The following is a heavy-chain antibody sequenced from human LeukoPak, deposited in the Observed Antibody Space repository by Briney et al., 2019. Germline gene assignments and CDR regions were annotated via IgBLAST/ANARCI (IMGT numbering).Heavy chain of an antibody. Sequence: ASVKVSCKASGYTFTCYYMHWVRQAPGQGLEWRGWINPNSGGTNYAQKFQGRVTMTSDTSISTAYMELSRLRSDDTAVYYCARYSIVVVPAARQGYNWFDPWGQGTLVTVSS. CDR3: ARYSIVVVPAARQGYNWFDP. J-gene: IGHJ5*02. CDR2: INPNSGGT. D-gene: IGHD2-2*01. V-gene: IGHV1-2*02. CDR1: GYTFTCYY.